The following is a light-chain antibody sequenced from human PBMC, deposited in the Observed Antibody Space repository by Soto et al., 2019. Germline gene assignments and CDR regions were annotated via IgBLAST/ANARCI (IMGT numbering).Light chain of an antibody. V-gene: IGKV1-27*01. Sequence: DIQMTQSPSSLSASVGDRVTITCRASQGISHFLAWYQQKPGKVPKLLIYAASILQSGLPPRFSVSGSGTAFTTTISSLQPEDVVTYYCQRYNSVPRTFGQGTRVEI. CDR1: QGISHF. J-gene: IGKJ1*01. CDR3: QRYNSVPRT. CDR2: AAS.